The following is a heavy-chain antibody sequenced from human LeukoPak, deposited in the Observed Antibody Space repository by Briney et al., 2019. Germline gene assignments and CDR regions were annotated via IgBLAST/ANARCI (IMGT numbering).Heavy chain of an antibody. CDR3: AKKWGVGTTTLDYFDY. CDR1: GFTFSSYW. J-gene: IGHJ4*02. D-gene: IGHD1-26*01. CDR2: ISGSAGST. V-gene: IGHV3-23*01. Sequence: PGGSLRLSCGASGFTFSSYWMSWVRQAPGKGLEWVSGISGSAGSTYYADSVKGRFTISRDNSKNTLYLQMNSLTDDDTAVYYCAKKWGVGTTTLDYFDYWGQGTLVTVSS.